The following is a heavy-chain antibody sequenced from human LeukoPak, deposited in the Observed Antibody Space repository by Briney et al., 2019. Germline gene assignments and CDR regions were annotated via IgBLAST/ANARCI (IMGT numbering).Heavy chain of an antibody. CDR2: IYSGGST. J-gene: IGHJ5*02. CDR1: GFTFSNYW. V-gene: IGHV3-53*01. CDR3: ARDFCYYGSGSYCFHST. D-gene: IGHD3-10*01. Sequence: GGSLRLSCAASGFTFSNYWMSWVRQAPGKGLEWVSVIYSGGSTYYADSVKGRFTISRDNSKNTLYLQMNSLRAEDTAVYYCARDFCYYGSGSYCFHSTWGQGTLVTVSS.